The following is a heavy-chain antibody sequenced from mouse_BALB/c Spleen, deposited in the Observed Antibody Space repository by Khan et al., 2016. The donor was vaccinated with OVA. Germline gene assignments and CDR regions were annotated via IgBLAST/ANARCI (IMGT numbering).Heavy chain of an antibody. Sequence: VQLQQSGPELMKPGASVKISCKSSGYSFTSYYIHWVKQSHGKTLEWIGYIDPFTGGSTYNQKFKGKATLTVDKSSSTAYMYLSSLTSEDSAVYYCARHGSTSWFAYWGQGTLVTVSA. CDR3: ARHGSTSWFAY. CDR1: GYSFTSYY. V-gene: IGHV1-31*01. J-gene: IGHJ3*01. D-gene: IGHD1-1*01. CDR2: IDPFTGGS.